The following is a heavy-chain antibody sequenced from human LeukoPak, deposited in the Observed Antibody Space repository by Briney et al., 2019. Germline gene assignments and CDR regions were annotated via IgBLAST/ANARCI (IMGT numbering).Heavy chain of an antibody. V-gene: IGHV3-7*01. D-gene: IGHD6-6*01. Sequence: GGSLRLSCAASGFTFSSYGMSWVRQAPGKGLEWVANIKQDGSEKYYVDSVKGRFTISRDNAKNSLYLQMNSLRAEDTAVYYCARGAARFDYWGQGTLVTVSS. J-gene: IGHJ4*02. CDR3: ARGAARFDY. CDR2: IKQDGSEK. CDR1: GFTFSSYG.